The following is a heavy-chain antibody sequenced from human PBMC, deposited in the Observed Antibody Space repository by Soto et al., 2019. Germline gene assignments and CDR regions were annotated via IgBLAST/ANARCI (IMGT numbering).Heavy chain of an antibody. CDR3: ERTHWVSGTHY. CDR2: VYNSGNP. Sequence: QVQLQESGPGLVKPSETLSLTCTVSGGSMTGYFWSWIRQPAGKALEWIGHVYNSGNPDYKPSLSSRITTAVDTSQKQFSLKVKSVTAADTPVYYCERTHWVSGTHYWPQGILVTVSS. D-gene: IGHD6-19*01. CDR1: GGSMTGYF. V-gene: IGHV4-4*07. J-gene: IGHJ4*02.